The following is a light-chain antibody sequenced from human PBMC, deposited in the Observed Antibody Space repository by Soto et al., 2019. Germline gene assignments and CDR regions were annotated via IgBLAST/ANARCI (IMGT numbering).Light chain of an antibody. Sequence: NFMLTQPPSVSDSPGKTVTISCTRSSGSLAANYVHWYQQRPGRAPTILIYEDVERPSGVPDRFSGSIDTSSTSASLTISGLQIEDEADYYCQSCDSSNYVVFGGGTKLTVL. J-gene: IGLJ2*01. CDR2: EDV. CDR1: SGSLAANY. V-gene: IGLV6-57*04. CDR3: QSCDSSNYVV.